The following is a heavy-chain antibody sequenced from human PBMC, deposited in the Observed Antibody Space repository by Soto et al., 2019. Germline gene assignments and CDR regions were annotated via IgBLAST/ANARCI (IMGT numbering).Heavy chain of an antibody. V-gene: IGHV1-69*13. J-gene: IGHJ4*02. CDR1: GGTFSSYA. Sequence: GASVKVSCKASGGTFSSYAISWVRQAPGQGLEWMGGIIPIFGTANYAQKFQGRVTITADESTSTAYMELSSLRSEDTAVYYCARDPDRDSSSWYTNYFDYWGQGTLVTVSS. CDR3: ARDPDRDSSSWYTNYFDY. CDR2: IIPIFGTA. D-gene: IGHD6-13*01.